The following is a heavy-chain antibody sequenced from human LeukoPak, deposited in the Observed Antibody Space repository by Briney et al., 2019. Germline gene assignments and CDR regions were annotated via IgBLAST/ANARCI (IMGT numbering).Heavy chain of an antibody. V-gene: IGHV4-59*01. D-gene: IGHD6-19*01. Sequence: PSETLSLTCTVSGGSISSYYWSWIRQPPRKGLEWIGYIYYSGSTNYNPSLKSRVTISVDTSKNQFSLKLSSVTAADTAVYYCARADSSGWRDWYFDLWGRGALVTVSS. CDR2: IYYSGST. J-gene: IGHJ2*01. CDR1: GGSISSYY. CDR3: ARADSSGWRDWYFDL.